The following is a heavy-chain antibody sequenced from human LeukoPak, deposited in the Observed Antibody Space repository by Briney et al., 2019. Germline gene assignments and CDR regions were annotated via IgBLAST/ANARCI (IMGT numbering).Heavy chain of an antibody. D-gene: IGHD3-22*01. CDR2: IYDSGST. V-gene: IGHV4-59*01. CDR1: GGSISSYY. Sequence: KSSETLSLTCTVSGGSISSYYWIWIQQPPGKGLEWIGYIYDSGSTNYNPSLKSRVTISVDTSKNQFSLKLSSVTAADTAVYYCACLTTADAFDIWGQGTMVTVSS. J-gene: IGHJ3*02. CDR3: ACLTTADAFDI.